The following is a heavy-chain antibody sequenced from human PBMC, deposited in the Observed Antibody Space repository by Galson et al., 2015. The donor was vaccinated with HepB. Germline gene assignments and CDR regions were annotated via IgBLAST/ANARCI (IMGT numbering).Heavy chain of an antibody. CDR1: GGTFSSYA. CDR3: ATPLGYCSGDTCYGTDYGMDV. J-gene: IGHJ6*02. CDR2: ITPILGVA. Sequence: SCKASGGTFSSYAISWVRQAPGQGLEWMGRITPILGVANYAQKFQGRVTITADKSTSTAQMELSSLRSEDTAVYYCATPLGYCSGDTCYGTDYGMDVWGQGTKVTVSS. V-gene: IGHV1-69*04. D-gene: IGHD2-15*01.